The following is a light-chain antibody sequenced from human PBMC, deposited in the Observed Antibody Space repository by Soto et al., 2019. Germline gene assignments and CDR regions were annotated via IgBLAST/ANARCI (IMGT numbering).Light chain of an antibody. Sequence: QSVLTQPASVSGSPGQSITISCTGTSSDVGGYNYVSWYQQHPGKAPKLMIYDVSNRPSGVSNRFSGSQTGNTASLTISGLQAEDEADYYCSSYTSSSTLDVFGTGTKVTVL. CDR1: SSDVGGYNY. CDR2: DVS. J-gene: IGLJ1*01. CDR3: SSYTSSSTLDV. V-gene: IGLV2-14*01.